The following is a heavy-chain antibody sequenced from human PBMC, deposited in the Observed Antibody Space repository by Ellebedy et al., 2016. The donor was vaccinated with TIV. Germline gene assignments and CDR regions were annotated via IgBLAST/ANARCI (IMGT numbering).Heavy chain of an antibody. Sequence: GESLKISCAASGFTFSSYWMHWVRQAPGKGLVWVSRINSDGSSTIYADSVKGRFTISRDNAKNTLYLQMNSLRAEDTALYYCARNRYCSGGDCYALDYWGQGTLVTVSS. CDR1: GFTFSSYW. CDR3: ARNRYCSGGDCYALDY. CDR2: INSDGSST. D-gene: IGHD2-15*01. V-gene: IGHV3-74*01. J-gene: IGHJ4*02.